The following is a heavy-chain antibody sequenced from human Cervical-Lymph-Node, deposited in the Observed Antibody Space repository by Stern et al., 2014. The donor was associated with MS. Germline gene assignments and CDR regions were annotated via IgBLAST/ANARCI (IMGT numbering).Heavy chain of an antibody. CDR1: GYSFTIYY. V-gene: IGHV5-51*01. CDR2: IYPYDSDP. CDR3: ARHVQGFDY. J-gene: IGHJ4*02. Sequence: MQLVQSGAEVKNPGESLKISCKLSGYSFTIYYIAWVRQMPGKGLEWMGVIYPYDSDPTYSPSFQGQVTISADKSITTAYLQWSSLRASDTAMYYCARHVQGFDYWGQGTLVTVSS.